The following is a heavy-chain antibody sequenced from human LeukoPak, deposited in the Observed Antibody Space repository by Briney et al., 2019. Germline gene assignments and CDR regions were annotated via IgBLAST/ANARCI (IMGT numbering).Heavy chain of an antibody. CDR1: GFTFSSYA. J-gene: IGHJ5*02. V-gene: IGHV3-30*02. CDR3: ARGSGSGWSLGWFDP. Sequence: GGSLRLSCAASGFTFSSYAMHWVRQAPGKGLEWVAFIRYDGTEGTNKYYADSVKGRFTISRDNSKNSLYLQMNSLRAEDTAVYYCARGSGSGWSLGWFDPWGQGTLVTVSS. CDR2: IRYDGTEGTNK. D-gene: IGHD6-19*01.